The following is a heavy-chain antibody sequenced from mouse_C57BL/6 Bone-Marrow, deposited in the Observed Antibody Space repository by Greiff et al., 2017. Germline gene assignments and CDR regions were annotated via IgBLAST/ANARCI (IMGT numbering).Heavy chain of an antibody. CDR2: INPNNGGT. Sequence: EVKLQQSGPELVKPGASVKIPCKASGYTFTDYNMDWVKQSHGKSLEWIGDINPNNGGTIYNQKFKGKATLTVDKSSSTAYMALRSLTSEDTAVXYCARRCNGSGYGLVDYWGQGTSVTVSS. V-gene: IGHV1-18*01. CDR1: GYTFTDYN. D-gene: IGHD1-1*01. CDR3: ARRCNGSGYGLVDY. J-gene: IGHJ4*01.